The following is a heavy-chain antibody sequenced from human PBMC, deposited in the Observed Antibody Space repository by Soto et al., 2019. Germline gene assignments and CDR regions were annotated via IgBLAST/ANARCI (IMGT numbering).Heavy chain of an antibody. V-gene: IGHV4-4*02. Sequence: QVQLQESGPGLVKPSGTLSLTCAVSGGSISSSNCWSWVRQPPGKGLEWIGEIYHSGSTNFNPSPXXRXXISVDKSKNQSSLKLNSVTAADTAVYYCARVSGSYYYGMDVWGQGTTVTVSS. CDR1: GGSISSSNC. CDR3: ARVSGSYYYGMDV. J-gene: IGHJ6*02. CDR2: IYHSGST.